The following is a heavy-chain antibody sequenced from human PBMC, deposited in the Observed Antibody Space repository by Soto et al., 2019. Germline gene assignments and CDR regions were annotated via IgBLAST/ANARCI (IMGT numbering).Heavy chain of an antibody. CDR1: GFTFGDYA. V-gene: IGHV3-49*04. D-gene: IGHD1-26*01. CDR2: IRSKAYGGTT. CDR3: TRGIVGPRGYYFDY. Sequence: EVQLVESGGGLVQPGRSLRLSCTASGFTFGDYAMSWVRQAPGKGLEWVGFIRSKAYGGTTEYAASVKGRFTISRDDSKSIAYLQMNSLKTEDTAVYYCTRGIVGPRGYYFDYWGQGTLVTVSS. J-gene: IGHJ4*02.